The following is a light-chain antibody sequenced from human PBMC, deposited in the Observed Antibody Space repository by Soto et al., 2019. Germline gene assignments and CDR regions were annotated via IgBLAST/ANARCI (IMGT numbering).Light chain of an antibody. CDR1: NTDIGGHKY. V-gene: IGLV2-8*01. CDR2: EVR. J-gene: IGLJ2*01. CDR3: SSYTGTNNFVL. Sequence: QSALTQPPSASGSPGQSVTISCTGSNTDIGGHKYVSWYQHHPGKAPKLIIYEVRERPSEVPDRFSGSKSGNAASLTVSGLQADDEATYYCSSYTGTNNFVLFGGGTKVTVL.